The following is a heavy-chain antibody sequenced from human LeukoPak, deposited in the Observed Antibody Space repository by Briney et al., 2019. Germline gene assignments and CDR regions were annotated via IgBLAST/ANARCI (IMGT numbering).Heavy chain of an antibody. D-gene: IGHD5-12*01. CDR2: IKSEIDGRTT. Sequence: PGGSLRLSCAASYFTFTNTWMNWVRQAPGKGLEWVARIKSEIDGRTTDYAAPVQGRFTISRDDSQATLYLQMNSLKTEDTAVYYCTTGGDVIVAGTRAFDIWGQGTMVTVSS. J-gene: IGHJ3*02. CDR1: YFTFTNTW. V-gene: IGHV3-15*07. CDR3: TTGGDVIVAGTRAFDI.